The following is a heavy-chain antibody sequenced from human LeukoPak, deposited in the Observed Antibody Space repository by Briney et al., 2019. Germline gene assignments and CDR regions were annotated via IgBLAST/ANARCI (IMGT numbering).Heavy chain of an antibody. Sequence: PGGSLRLSCAASGFTVSTNYMSWVRQAPGMGLEWVSIIYSGDSTSYTDSVKGRFTISRDSSKNTSYLQMNSLRAEDTAVYFCAREAYYHDSSGYYYPGYWGQGTLVTVSS. CDR2: IYSGDST. CDR3: AREAYYHDSSGYYYPGY. J-gene: IGHJ4*02. V-gene: IGHV3-66*02. D-gene: IGHD3-22*01. CDR1: GFTVSTNY.